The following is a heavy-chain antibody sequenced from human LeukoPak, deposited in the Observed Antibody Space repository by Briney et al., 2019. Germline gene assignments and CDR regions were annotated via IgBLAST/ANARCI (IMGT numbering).Heavy chain of an antibody. CDR2: IRNKANSYTT. J-gene: IGHJ4*02. V-gene: IGHV3-72*01. CDR3: VRVWTSDWLDY. CDR1: GFTFSDHY. D-gene: IGHD6-19*01. Sequence: GGSLRLSCAASGFTFSDHYMDWVRQAPGKGLEWVGRIRNKANSYTTEYAASVKGRFTISRDDSKNSLYLQMNSLKTEDTAVYYCVRVWTSDWLDYWGQGTLVTVSS.